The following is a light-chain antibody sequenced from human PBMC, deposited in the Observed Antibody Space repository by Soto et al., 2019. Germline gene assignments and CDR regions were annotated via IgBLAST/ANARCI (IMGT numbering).Light chain of an antibody. J-gene: IGKJ1*01. CDR1: QSVSSY. V-gene: IGKV3-11*01. CDR2: HAS. Sequence: EIVLTQSPATLSLSPGERATLSCRASQSVSSYLAWYQQKPGQAPRLLIYHASNRATGIPARFSGSGSGTDFTLTISSLEPEDFAVYYCPQRSNWPPTWTFGQGTKVEIK. CDR3: PQRSNWPPTWT.